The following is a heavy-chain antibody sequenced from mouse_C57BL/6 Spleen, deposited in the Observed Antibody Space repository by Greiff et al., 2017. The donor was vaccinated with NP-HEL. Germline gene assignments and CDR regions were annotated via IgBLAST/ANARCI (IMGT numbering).Heavy chain of an antibody. Sequence: VKLMESGPGLVAPSQSLSITCTVSGFSLTSYAISWVRQPPGKGLEWLGVIWTGGGTTYNSALKSRLSISKDNSKSQVFLKMNSLQTDDTARYYCARKGRYYAMDYWGQGTSVTVSS. J-gene: IGHJ4*01. CDR2: IWTGGGT. CDR1: GFSLTSYA. CDR3: ARKGRYYAMDY. V-gene: IGHV2-9-1*01.